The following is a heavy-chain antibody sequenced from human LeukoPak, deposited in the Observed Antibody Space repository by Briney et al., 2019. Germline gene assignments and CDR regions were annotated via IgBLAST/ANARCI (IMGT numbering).Heavy chain of an antibody. V-gene: IGHV4-59*01. J-gene: IGHJ2*01. CDR3: ARGEPRIARPGAPPFDL. D-gene: IGHD6-13*01. CDR2: AYYSGST. CDR1: GGSISSYY. Sequence: PSETLSLTCTVSGGSISSYYWQWIRQPPGNRLEWIGYAYYSGSTDYNPSLKSRVTISVDTSKNQFSLKLTSVTAADTAVYYCARGEPRIARPGAPPFDLWGRGTLVTVSS.